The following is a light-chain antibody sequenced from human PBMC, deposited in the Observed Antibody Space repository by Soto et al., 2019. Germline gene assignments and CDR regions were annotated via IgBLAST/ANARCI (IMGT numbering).Light chain of an antibody. CDR2: ATS. CDR3: LLTYPGVRV. J-gene: IGLJ1*01. Sequence: QAVVTQEPSLTLSPGDTVTLTCGSSTGAVPSGHLPSWFQQKPGQAPMTLIYATSNTHSWTPARFSGSLLGGKAALTLSGAQPEDEAEYYCLLTYPGVRVFGTGTKLTVL. CDR1: TGAVPSGHL. V-gene: IGLV7-46*01.